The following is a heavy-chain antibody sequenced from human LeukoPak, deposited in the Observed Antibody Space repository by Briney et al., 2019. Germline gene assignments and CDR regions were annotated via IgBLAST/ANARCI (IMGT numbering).Heavy chain of an antibody. J-gene: IGHJ6*03. Sequence: ASVKVSCKASGYTFTSYGISWVRQAPGQGLEWMGWISAYNGNTNYAQKLQGRVTMTTDTSTSTAYMELRSLRSDDTAVYYCARAYYDFWSGYYKVYYMDVWGKGTTVTVSS. CDR1: GYTFTSYG. D-gene: IGHD3-3*01. CDR2: ISAYNGNT. V-gene: IGHV1-18*01. CDR3: ARAYYDFWSGYYKVYYMDV.